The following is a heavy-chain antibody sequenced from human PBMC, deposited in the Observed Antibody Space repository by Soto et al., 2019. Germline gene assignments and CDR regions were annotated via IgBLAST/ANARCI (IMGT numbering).Heavy chain of an antibody. Sequence: ASVKVSCKASGFTFTSSAVQWVRQARGQRLEWIGWIVVGSGNTNYAQKFQERVTITRDMSTSTAYMEQSSLRSEDTAVYYCAAGGSASGWYKYYYYYYGMDVWGQGTTVTVSS. CDR2: IVVGSGNT. D-gene: IGHD6-19*01. CDR3: AAGGSASGWYKYYYYYYGMDV. V-gene: IGHV1-58*01. J-gene: IGHJ6*02. CDR1: GFTFTSSA.